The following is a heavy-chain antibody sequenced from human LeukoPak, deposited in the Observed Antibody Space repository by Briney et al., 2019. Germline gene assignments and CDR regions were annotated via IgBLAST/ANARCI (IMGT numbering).Heavy chain of an antibody. D-gene: IGHD6-13*01. J-gene: IGHJ4*02. CDR2: INKGGGEA. CDR3: ARDWEHSRYN. V-gene: IGHV3-7*01. Sequence: GGSLRLSRAASGFTFTSSWMTWVRQAPGKGPEWVANINKGGGEAFYADSVKGRFTISRDNAKSSVHLLMNSLRVEDTAIYYCARDWEHSRYNWGQGTLVAVSS. CDR1: GFTFTSSW.